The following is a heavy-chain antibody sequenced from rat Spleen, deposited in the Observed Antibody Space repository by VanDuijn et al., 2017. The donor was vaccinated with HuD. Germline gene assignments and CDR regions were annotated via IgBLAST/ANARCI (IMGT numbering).Heavy chain of an antibody. CDR2: ISSGGST. Sequence: QVQLKESGPGLVQPSQTLSLTCTVSGFSLTSNGVSWVRQPPGKGLEWIAAISSGGSTYYNSALKSRLSISRDTSKNQVSLKMNSLQTEDTATYYCAREGYYDGTYYPFDYWGQGVMVTVSS. CDR3: AREGYYDGTYYPFDY. D-gene: IGHD1-12*02. CDR1: GFSLTSNG. V-gene: IGHV2S12*01. J-gene: IGHJ2*01.